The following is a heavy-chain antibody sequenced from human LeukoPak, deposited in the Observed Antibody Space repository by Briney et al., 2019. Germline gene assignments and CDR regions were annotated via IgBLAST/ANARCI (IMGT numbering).Heavy chain of an antibody. J-gene: IGHJ4*02. D-gene: IGHD5-18*01. CDR1: GGSISNSDYS. CDR2: IYYSGST. Sequence: SETLSLTCTVSGGSISNSDYSWGWIRQPPGKGLECIGTIYYSGSTYYKSSLKSRVTISVDTSKNQFSLKLSSVTAADTAVYYCARVADGKGYPFDYWGQGTLVTVSS. CDR3: ARVADGKGYPFDY. V-gene: IGHV4-39*07.